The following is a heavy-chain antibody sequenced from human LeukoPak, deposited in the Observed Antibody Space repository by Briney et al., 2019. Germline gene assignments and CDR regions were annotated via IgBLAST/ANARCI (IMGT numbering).Heavy chain of an antibody. Sequence: PSETLSLTCTVSGGSISSSSYYWGWIRQPPGKGLEWIGSIYYSGSTYYNPSLKSRVTISVDTSKNQFSLKLSSVTAADTAVYYCFSIAAAGTVDYWGQGTLVTVSS. D-gene: IGHD6-13*01. J-gene: IGHJ4*02. CDR2: IYYSGST. V-gene: IGHV4-39*01. CDR3: FSIAAAGTVDY. CDR1: GGSISSSSYY.